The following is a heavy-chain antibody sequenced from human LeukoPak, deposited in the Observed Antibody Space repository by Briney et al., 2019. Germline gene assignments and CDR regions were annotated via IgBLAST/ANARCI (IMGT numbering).Heavy chain of an antibody. V-gene: IGHV3-48*01. J-gene: IGHJ3*02. CDR3: ARDLQDDIVVVIPYRRGRISYAFDI. CDR1: RFSFNIYR. D-gene: IGHD3-22*01. Sequence: GGSLRLSCAASRFSFNIYRMNWVRQAPGKGLEWVSYISSGSSTIYYADSVKGRFTISRDNSKNTLYLQMNSLRAEDTAVYYCARDLQDDIVVVIPYRRGRISYAFDIWGQGTMVTVSS. CDR2: ISSGSSTI.